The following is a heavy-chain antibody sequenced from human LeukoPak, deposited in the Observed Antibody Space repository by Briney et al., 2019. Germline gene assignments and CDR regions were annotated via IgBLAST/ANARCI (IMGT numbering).Heavy chain of an antibody. Sequence: SETLSLTCTVSGGSISSSGYYWDWIRQPPGKGLEWIGSVYYSGNTYYKSSLESRVTISVDTSNNRFSLKLNSVTAADTAVYYCARGAMVRGPPAYWGQGTLVAVSS. J-gene: IGHJ4*02. V-gene: IGHV4-39*01. CDR1: GGSISSSGYY. CDR2: VYYSGNT. CDR3: ARGAMVRGPPAY. D-gene: IGHD3-10*01.